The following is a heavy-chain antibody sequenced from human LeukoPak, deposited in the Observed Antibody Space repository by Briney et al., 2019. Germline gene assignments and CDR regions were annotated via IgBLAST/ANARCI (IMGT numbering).Heavy chain of an antibody. Sequence: WGSLRLSCAASGFTVITNDMTWVRQAPGKGLEWVSVLYSDGNTKYADSVQGRFTISRDNSKNTLYLEMNSLSPDDTAVYYCARGVEPLAANTLAYWGQGTLVTVSS. D-gene: IGHD1-14*01. CDR1: GFTVITND. CDR3: ARGVEPLAANTLAY. CDR2: LYSDGNT. V-gene: IGHV3-53*01. J-gene: IGHJ4*02.